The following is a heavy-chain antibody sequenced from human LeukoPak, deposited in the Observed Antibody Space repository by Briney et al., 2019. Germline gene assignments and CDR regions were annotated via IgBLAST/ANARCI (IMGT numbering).Heavy chain of an antibody. CDR2: INPSAGST. CDR1: GYTFTSYY. CDR3: ASRVTANSVFDY. J-gene: IGHJ4*02. Sequence: ASVQVSCKASGYTFTSYYIHWVRQAPGQGLEWMGIINPSAGSTTFAQDFQGRVTMTRDMSTSTVYMELSSLRSEDTAIYYCASRVTANSVFDYWGQGTLVTVPS. V-gene: IGHV1-46*01. D-gene: IGHD2-21*02.